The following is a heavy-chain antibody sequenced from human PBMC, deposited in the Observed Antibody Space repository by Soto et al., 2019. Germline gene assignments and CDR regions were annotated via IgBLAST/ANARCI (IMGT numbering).Heavy chain of an antibody. J-gene: IGHJ4*02. CDR3: ATAGSYFHIIDY. V-gene: IGHV1-24*01. CDR2: FDPEDGET. Sequence: ASVKVSCKVSGYTLTELSMHWVRQAPGKGLEWMGGFDPEDGETIYAQKFQGRVTMTEDTSTDTAYMELSSLRSEDTAVYYCATAGSYFHIIDYWGQGTLVTVSS. D-gene: IGHD1-26*01. CDR1: GYTLTELS.